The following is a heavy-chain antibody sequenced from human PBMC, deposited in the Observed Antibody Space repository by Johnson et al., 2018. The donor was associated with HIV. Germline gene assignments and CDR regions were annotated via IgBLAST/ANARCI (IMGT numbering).Heavy chain of an antibody. CDR2: RSYDGSNK. J-gene: IGHJ3*02. V-gene: IGHV3-30*18. CDR1: GFTFSSYW. CDR3: AKDI. Sequence: QVQLVESGGGLVQPGGSLRLSCAASGFTFSSYWMSWVRQAPGKGLEWVAIRSYDGSNKYYADSVRGRFSISGDNSKKTLYLQMNSLRAEDTAVFYCAKDIWGQGTMVTVSS.